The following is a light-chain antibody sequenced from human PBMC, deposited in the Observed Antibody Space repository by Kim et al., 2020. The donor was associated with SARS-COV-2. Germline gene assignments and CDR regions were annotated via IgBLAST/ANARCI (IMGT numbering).Light chain of an antibody. Sequence: GDRVTITCRATQGIRNDLGWYQQKPGEAPKLLNYAASSLESGVSSRFSGSGSGTDFTLTISSLQPEDFATYYCLHDYIYPLTFGGGTKV. J-gene: IGKJ4*01. CDR2: AAS. V-gene: IGKV1-6*01. CDR1: QGIRND. CDR3: LHDYIYPLT.